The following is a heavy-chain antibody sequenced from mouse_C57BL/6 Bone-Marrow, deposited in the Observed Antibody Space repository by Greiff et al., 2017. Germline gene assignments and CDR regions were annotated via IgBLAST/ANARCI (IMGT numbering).Heavy chain of an antibody. V-gene: IGHV1-9*01. CDR2: IFPGSGST. CDR3: ADDRDAY. CDR1: GYTFTGYW. D-gene: IGHD2-12*01. J-gene: IGHJ3*01. Sequence: QVQLQQSGAELMKPGASVKLSCKATGYTFTGYWIEWVKQRPGPGLEWIGEIFPGSGSTNYNEKFKDKATFTAVTSSNTAYMRLSGLTTVDSAICYCADDRDAYGGQGTLVTGSA.